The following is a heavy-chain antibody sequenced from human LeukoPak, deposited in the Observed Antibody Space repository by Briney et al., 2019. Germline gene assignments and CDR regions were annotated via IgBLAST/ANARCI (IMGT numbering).Heavy chain of an antibody. CDR2: ISGSSATI. Sequence: GGSLRLSCAASGFPFGSYMMNWVRQAPGKGLEWLSYISGSSATIYYADSVKGRFTISRDNAANSLYLQLNSLRVEDTAVYFCARSYYDILTGYHSPYFDSWGQGTLVTVSS. D-gene: IGHD3-9*01. J-gene: IGHJ4*02. CDR3: ARSYYDILTGYHSPYFDS. V-gene: IGHV3-48*01. CDR1: GFPFGSYM.